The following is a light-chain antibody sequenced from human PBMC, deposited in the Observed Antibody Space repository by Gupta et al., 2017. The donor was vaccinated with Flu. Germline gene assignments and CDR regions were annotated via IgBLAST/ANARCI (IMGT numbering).Light chain of an antibody. CDR2: GAS. V-gene: IGKV3-15*01. Sequence: EIVMTQSPATLSVSPGERATLSCRASQSLNSNLAWYQQKPGQAPRLLISGASTRATGVPARFSGSGSGTEFTLTISSLQPEDFAVYYCQQYSNWPQTFGQGTKVEMK. J-gene: IGKJ1*01. CDR1: QSLNSN. CDR3: QQYSNWPQT.